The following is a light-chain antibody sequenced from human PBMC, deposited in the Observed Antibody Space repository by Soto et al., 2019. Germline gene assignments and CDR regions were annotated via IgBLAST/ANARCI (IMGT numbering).Light chain of an antibody. J-gene: IGKJ5*01. Sequence: DIQMTQSPSSLSASVGDRVTITCRASQSISTYLNCYHQKPGKAPDLLIYAASSLKSGVPSRFSGSGSGTHFTLTITGLQPADFAAYYCQQNFSIPITFGQGTRLEIK. V-gene: IGKV1-39*01. CDR3: QQNFSIPIT. CDR2: AAS. CDR1: QSISTY.